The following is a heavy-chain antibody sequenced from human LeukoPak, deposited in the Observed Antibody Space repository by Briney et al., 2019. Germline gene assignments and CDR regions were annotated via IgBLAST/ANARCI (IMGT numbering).Heavy chain of an antibody. J-gene: IGHJ6*03. CDR1: GYTFTSYG. Sequence: GASVKVSCKASGYTFTSYGISWVRQAPGQGLEWMGWISAYNGNTNYAQKLQGRVTMTTDTSTSTAYMELRSLRSDDTAVYYCARVVTIFGVVKRYHYYMDVWGKGTTVTVSS. CDR3: ARVVTIFGVVKRYHYYMDV. V-gene: IGHV1-18*01. CDR2: ISAYNGNT. D-gene: IGHD3-3*01.